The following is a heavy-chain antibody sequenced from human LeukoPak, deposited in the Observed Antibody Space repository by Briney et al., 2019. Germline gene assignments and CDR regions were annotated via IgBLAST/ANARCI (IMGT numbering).Heavy chain of an antibody. CDR3: ASQYYYDSSGYRS. V-gene: IGHV4-61*02. CDR2: ISRSGST. J-gene: IGHJ5*02. CDR1: GDSISSGTYY. Sequence: PSETLSLTCTVSGDSISSGTYYWTWIRQPAGKGLEWIGRISRSGSTNYNPSLKRRVTILVDTSKNQFSLELRSVAAADTAVYYCASQYYYDSSGYRSWGQGTLVTVSS. D-gene: IGHD3-22*01.